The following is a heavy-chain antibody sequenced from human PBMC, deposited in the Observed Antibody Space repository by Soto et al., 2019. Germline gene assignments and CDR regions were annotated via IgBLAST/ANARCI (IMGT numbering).Heavy chain of an antibody. V-gene: IGHV4-59*01. D-gene: IGHD6-13*01. CDR3: ARGGSSSWYFNYYYYGMDV. Sequence: SETLSLTCTVSGGSISSYYWSWIRQPPGKGLEWIGYIYYSGSTNYNPSLKSRVTISVDTSKNQFSLKLSSVTAADTAVYYCARGGSSSWYFNYYYYGMDVWGQGTTVTVSS. CDR1: GGSISSYY. J-gene: IGHJ6*02. CDR2: IYYSGST.